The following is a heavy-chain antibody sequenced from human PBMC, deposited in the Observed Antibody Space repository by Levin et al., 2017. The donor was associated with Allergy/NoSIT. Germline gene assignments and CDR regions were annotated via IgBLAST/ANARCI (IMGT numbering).Heavy chain of an antibody. Sequence: SETLSLTCAVSGYSISSGYYWGWIRQPPGKGLEWIGSIYHSGSTYYNPSLKSRVTISVDTSKNQFSLKLSSVTAADTAVYYCARDRHGGNSGVFDYWGQGTLVTVSS. J-gene: IGHJ4*02. CDR3: ARDRHGGNSGVFDY. V-gene: IGHV4-38-2*02. CDR1: GYSISSGYY. D-gene: IGHD4-23*01. CDR2: IYHSGST.